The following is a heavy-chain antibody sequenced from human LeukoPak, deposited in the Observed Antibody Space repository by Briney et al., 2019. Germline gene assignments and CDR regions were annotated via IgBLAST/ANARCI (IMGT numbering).Heavy chain of an antibody. D-gene: IGHD4/OR15-4a*01. CDR2: IIPIFGTA. CDR3: ARDLTRVCYYYMDV. Sequence: SVKVSCKASGGTFSSYAISWVRQAPGQGLEWMGGIIPIFGTANYAQKFQGRVTITADKSTSTAYMELSSLRSEDTAVYYCARDLTRVCYYYMDVWGKGTTVTVSS. V-gene: IGHV1-69*06. CDR1: GGTFSSYA. J-gene: IGHJ6*03.